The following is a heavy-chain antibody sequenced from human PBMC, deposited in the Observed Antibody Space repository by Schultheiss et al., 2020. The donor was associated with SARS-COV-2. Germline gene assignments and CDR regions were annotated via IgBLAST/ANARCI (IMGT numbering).Heavy chain of an antibody. J-gene: IGHJ5*02. V-gene: IGHV1-8*03. CDR1: GYTFTSYD. CDR2: MKPNSGNT. D-gene: IGHD3-10*01. Sequence: ASVKVSCKASGYTFTSYDINWVRQATGQGLEWMGWMKPNSGNTGYAQKFQGRVTISRNTSISTAYMELSSLRSEDTAVYYCARSAMVRGDVRKGWYDPWGQGTLVTVSS. CDR3: ARSAMVRGDVRKGWYDP.